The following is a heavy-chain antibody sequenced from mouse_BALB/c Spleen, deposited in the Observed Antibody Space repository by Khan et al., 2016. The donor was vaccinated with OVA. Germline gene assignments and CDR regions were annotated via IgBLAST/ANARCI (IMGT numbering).Heavy chain of an antibody. CDR1: GYTFTDYI. D-gene: IGHD2-14*01. J-gene: IGHJ3*01. CDR3: ARGGYSAFAY. CDR2: IFPGSDTP. V-gene: IGHV1-77*01. Sequence: QVRLQQSGPELVKPGASLKVSCKASGYTFTDYIIGWVKQSTRQGLEWIGDIFPGSDTPYYNEKFKDRATLTADKSANTAYMQLSSLTSDDSAVYFCARGGYSAFAYWGQGTLVIVSA.